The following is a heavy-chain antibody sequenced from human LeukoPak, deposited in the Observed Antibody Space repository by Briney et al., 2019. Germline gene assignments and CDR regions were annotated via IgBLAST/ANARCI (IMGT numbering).Heavy chain of an antibody. J-gene: IGHJ6*02. CDR2: IWYDGSNK. CDR3: ARGSRWTRYYYGMDV. V-gene: IGHV3-33*01. Sequence: GGSLRLSCAASGFTFSSHGMHWVRQAPGKGLEWVAVIWYDGSNKYYADSVKGRFTISRDNSKNTLYLQMNSLRAEDTAVYYCARGSRWTRYYYGMDVWGQGTTVTVSS. D-gene: IGHD5-24*01. CDR1: GFTFSSHG.